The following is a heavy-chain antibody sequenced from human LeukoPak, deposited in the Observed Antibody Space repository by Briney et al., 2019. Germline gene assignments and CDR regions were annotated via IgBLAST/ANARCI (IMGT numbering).Heavy chain of an antibody. CDR2: IYTSGST. J-gene: IGHJ3*02. CDR1: GGSISSYY. V-gene: IGHV4-4*07. Sequence: SETLSLTCTVSGGSISSYYWSWIRQPAGKGLEWIGRIYTSGSTNYNPSLKGRVTMSVDTSKNQFSLKLSSVTAADTAVYYCARWSGGWSASAFDIWGQGTMVTVSS. D-gene: IGHD3-3*01. CDR3: ARWSGGWSASAFDI.